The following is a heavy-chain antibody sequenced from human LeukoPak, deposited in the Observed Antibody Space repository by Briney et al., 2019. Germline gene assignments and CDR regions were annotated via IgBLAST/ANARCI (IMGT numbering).Heavy chain of an antibody. D-gene: IGHD3-16*01. CDR1: GFTFSTYN. J-gene: IGHJ4*02. Sequence: GGSLRLSCAASGFTFSTYNMNWGRQAPGKGLEWVSSISSSGTYIYYADSVRGRFTISRDNAKNSLYLQMNSLRAEDTAVYYCARDWVGDYWGQGTLVTVSS. CDR3: ARDWVGDY. V-gene: IGHV3-21*01. CDR2: ISSSGTYI.